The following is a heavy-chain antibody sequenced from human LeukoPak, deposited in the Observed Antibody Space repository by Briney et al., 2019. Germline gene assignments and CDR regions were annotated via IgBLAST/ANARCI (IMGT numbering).Heavy chain of an antibody. J-gene: IGHJ4*02. V-gene: IGHV4-34*01. CDR2: INHSGST. D-gene: IGHD6-13*01. CDR3: ARAWYSSSWLDY. CDR1: GGSFSGYY. Sequence: PSETLSLTCAVYGGSFSGYYWSWIRQPPGKGLEWIGEINHSGSTNYNPSLKSRVTISVDTSKNQFSLKLSSLTAADTAVYYCARAWYSSSWLDYWGQGTLVTVSS.